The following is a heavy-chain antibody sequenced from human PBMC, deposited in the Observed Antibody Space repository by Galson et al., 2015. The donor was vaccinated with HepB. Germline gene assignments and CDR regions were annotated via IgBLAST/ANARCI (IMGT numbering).Heavy chain of an antibody. D-gene: IGHD6-13*01. CDR2: IIPILGIA. V-gene: IGHV1-69*10. J-gene: IGHJ4*02. Sequence: SVKVSCKASGGTFSSYAISWVRQAPGQGLEWMGGIIPILGIANYAQKFQGRVTITADKSTSTAYMELSSLRSEDTAVYYCARDVGIAAAGTTVDYWGQGTLVTVSS. CDR3: ARDVGIAAAGTTVDY. CDR1: GGTFSSYA.